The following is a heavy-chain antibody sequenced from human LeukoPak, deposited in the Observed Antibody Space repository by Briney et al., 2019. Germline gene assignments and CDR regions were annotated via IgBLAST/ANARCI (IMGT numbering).Heavy chain of an antibody. J-gene: IGHJ3*02. CDR3: VRHSVTQSTSGWYGALDI. CDR1: GFDFSGYV. CDR2: ISSKGGTT. D-gene: IGHD6-19*01. V-gene: IGHV3-64D*06. Sequence: GGSLRLSCLAYGFDFSGYVMEWVRQAPGKGLKSVSVISSKGGTTDYTESVKGRFNVSRDNSQNTLFLEMSSLRAEDTAVYYCVRHSVTQSTSGWYGALDIWGQGTTVVVSS.